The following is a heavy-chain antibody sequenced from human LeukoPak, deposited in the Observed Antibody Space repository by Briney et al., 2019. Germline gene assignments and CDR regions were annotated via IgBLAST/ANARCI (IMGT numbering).Heavy chain of an antibody. V-gene: IGHV3-7*01. Sequence: LEWXAXIKQDGTEKYYADSVKGRFTISRDNGKNSLYLQMSSLRAEDTAIYYCATQSYYYDSSGYYTTWGQGTLVTVSS. D-gene: IGHD3-22*01. CDR2: IKQDGTEK. J-gene: IGHJ4*02. CDR3: ATQSYYYDSSGYYTT.